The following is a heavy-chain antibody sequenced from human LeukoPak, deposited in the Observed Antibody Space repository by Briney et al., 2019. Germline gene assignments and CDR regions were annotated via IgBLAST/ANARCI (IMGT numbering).Heavy chain of an antibody. CDR2: IYPGDSDT. D-gene: IGHD2-2*01. CDR1: GYSFTSYW. J-gene: IGHJ3*02. CDR3: ARRGYCSSTSCHDAFDI. V-gene: IGHV5-51*01. Sequence: GESLKISCKGSGYSFTSYWIGWVRQLPGKGLEWMGIIYPGDSDTRYSPSFQGQVTISADKSISTAYLQWSSLKASDTAMYYCARRGYCSSTSCHDAFDIWGQGTMVTVSS.